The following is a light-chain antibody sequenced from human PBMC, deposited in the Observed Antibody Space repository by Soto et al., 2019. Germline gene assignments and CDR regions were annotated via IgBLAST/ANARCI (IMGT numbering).Light chain of an antibody. CDR2: EVT. CDR3: SSYTNINTRACV. V-gene: IGLV2-14*02. CDR1: NSDVGSYNL. Sequence: QSALTQPASVSGSPRQSITISCTGTNSDVGSYNLVSWYQQHPGKAPKLIIYEVTDRPSGVSNRFSGSKSGNTASLTISGLQAEDEAEYYCSSYTNINTRACVFGTGTKLTVL. J-gene: IGLJ1*01.